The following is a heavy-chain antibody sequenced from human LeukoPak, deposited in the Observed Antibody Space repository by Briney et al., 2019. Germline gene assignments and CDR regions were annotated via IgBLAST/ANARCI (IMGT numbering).Heavy chain of an antibody. V-gene: IGHV1-2*02. J-gene: IGHJ4*02. CDR1: GYTFTGYY. Sequence: ASVKVSCKSSGYTFTGYYIHWVRQAPELGLEWMGWINPNNGGTKYVQKFQGRVTMTRDTSISTAYMELSRLRSDDTAVYYCARAYCGGDCYQRSDFDYWGQGTLVTVSS. CDR2: INPNNGGT. CDR3: ARAYCGGDCYQRSDFDY. D-gene: IGHD2-21*02.